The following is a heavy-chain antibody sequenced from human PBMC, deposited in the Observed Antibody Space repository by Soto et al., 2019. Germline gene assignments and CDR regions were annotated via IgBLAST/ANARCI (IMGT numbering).Heavy chain of an antibody. J-gene: IGHJ3*02. Sequence: SVKVSCKASRYTFTSYGIRWVRQAPVQGLEWMGWISAYNGNTNYAQKLQGRVTMTTDTSTSTAYMELRSLRSDDTAVYYCARATYYYDSSGYYPDAFDIWGQGTMVTVSS. CDR2: ISAYNGNT. D-gene: IGHD3-22*01. CDR1: RYTFTSYG. V-gene: IGHV1-18*04. CDR3: ARATYYYDSSGYYPDAFDI.